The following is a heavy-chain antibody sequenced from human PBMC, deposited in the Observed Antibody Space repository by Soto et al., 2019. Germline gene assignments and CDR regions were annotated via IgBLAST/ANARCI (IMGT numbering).Heavy chain of an antibody. J-gene: IGHJ6*02. CDR1: GFAFSDYY. V-gene: IGHV3-11*01. Sequence: PGGSLRLSCVASGFAFSDYYMSWIRQAPGKGLEWVSYISSSGSTIYYADSVKGRFTISRDNAKNSLYLQMNSLRAEDTAVYYCARERRGRGLLWFGELLGTYGMDVWGQGTTVTVSS. D-gene: IGHD3-10*01. CDR3: ARERRGRGLLWFGELLGTYGMDV. CDR2: ISSSGSTI.